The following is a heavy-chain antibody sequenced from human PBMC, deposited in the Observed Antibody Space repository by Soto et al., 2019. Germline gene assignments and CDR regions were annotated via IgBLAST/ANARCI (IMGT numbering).Heavy chain of an antibody. D-gene: IGHD3-10*01. Sequence: EVQLVESGGGLVKPGRSLRLSCAASGFTFDDYAMHWVRQAPGKVLEWVSGISCNSGSMDYAYSVKGRFTISRDNAKNPLYLQMNSLRAEDTALYYCTISGSLEAYSCDYWGQGTLVTVSS. CDR2: ISCNSGSM. V-gene: IGHV3-9*01. CDR3: TISGSLEAYSCDY. CDR1: GFTFDDYA. J-gene: IGHJ4*02.